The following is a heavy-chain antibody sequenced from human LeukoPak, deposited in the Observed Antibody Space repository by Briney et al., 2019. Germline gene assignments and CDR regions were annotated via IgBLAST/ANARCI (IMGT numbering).Heavy chain of an antibody. Sequence: SEALSLTCTVYGGSISSYYWSWVRQPPGKGLEWIGYIYYSGSTNYNPSLKSRVTISVDTSKNQFSLKLSSVTAADTAVYYCASFEYSSSYYFDYWGQGTLVTVSS. D-gene: IGHD6-6*01. CDR2: IYYSGST. CDR1: GGSISSYY. CDR3: ASFEYSSSYYFDY. J-gene: IGHJ4*02. V-gene: IGHV4-59*01.